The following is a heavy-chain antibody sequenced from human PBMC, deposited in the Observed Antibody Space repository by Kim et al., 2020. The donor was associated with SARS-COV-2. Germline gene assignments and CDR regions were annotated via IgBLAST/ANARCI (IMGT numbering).Heavy chain of an antibody. J-gene: IGHJ4*02. CDR1: GGSFSGYY. CDR3: ARAYNWNPLKGGRAFDY. D-gene: IGHD1-20*01. CDR2: INHSGST. Sequence: SETLSLTCAVYGGSFSGYYWSWIRQPPGKGLEWIGEINHSGSTNYNPSLKSRVTISVDTSKNQFSLKLSSVTAADTAVYYCARAYNWNPLKGGRAFDYWGQGTLVTVSS. V-gene: IGHV4-34*01.